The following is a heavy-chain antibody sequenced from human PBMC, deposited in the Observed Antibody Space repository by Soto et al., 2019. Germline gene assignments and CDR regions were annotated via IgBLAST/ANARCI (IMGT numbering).Heavy chain of an antibody. CDR2: IIPIFGTA. J-gene: IGHJ6*02. D-gene: IGHD3-10*01. CDR3: ARSGGSGSYYPTYYYYYYGMDV. V-gene: IGHV1-69*06. Sequence: SVKVSCKASGGTFSSYAISWVRQAPGQGLEWMGGIIPIFGTANYAQKFQGRVTITADKSTSTAYMELSSLRSEDTAVYYCARSGGSGSYYPTYYYYYYGMDVWGQGTTVTVS. CDR1: GGTFSSYA.